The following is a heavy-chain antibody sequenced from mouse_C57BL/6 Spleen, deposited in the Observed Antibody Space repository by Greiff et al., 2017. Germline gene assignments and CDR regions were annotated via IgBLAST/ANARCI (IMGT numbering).Heavy chain of an antibody. V-gene: IGHV1-72*01. Sequence: QVQLQQPGAELVKPGASVKLSCNASGYTFTSYWMHWVKQRPGRGLEWIGRIDPNSGGTKYNEKFEGKATLTVDKPSGTAYVQLSSLTSKDYAVDYCSRSFITTVVATRGFGDWGQGTTLTVAS. CDR1: GYTFTSYW. D-gene: IGHD1-1*01. CDR3: SRSFITTVVATRGFGD. CDR2: IDPNSGGT. J-gene: IGHJ2*01.